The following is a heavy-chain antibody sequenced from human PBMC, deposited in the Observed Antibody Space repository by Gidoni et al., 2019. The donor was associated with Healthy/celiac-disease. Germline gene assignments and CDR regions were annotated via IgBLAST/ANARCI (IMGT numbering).Heavy chain of an antibody. Sequence: EVQLVESGGGLVKPGGSLRLSCAASGFTFSSYSMNWVRQAPGKGLEWFSSISSSSSYIYYADSVKGRFTISRDNAKNSLYLQMNGLRAEDTAVYYCARGSVVNRRVVPAASHYYGMDVWGQGTTVTVSS. CDR3: ARGSVVNRRVVPAASHYYGMDV. V-gene: IGHV3-21*01. CDR2: ISSSSSYI. J-gene: IGHJ6*02. CDR1: GFTFSSYS. D-gene: IGHD2-2*01.